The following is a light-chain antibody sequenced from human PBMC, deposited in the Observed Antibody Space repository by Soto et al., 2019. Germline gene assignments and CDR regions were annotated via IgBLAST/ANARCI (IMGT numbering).Light chain of an antibody. V-gene: IGKV1-6*01. J-gene: IGKJ5*01. CDR2: AAS. CDR1: QAIRTA. Sequence: AIQLTQSPSSLYASVGDRVTITCRASQAIRTALGWYQQKPGKVPKLLIYAASILQSGVPSRFSGSGSGTDFTLTISSLQPEDFAVYYCQQRSNWPPEITFGQGTRLEIK. CDR3: QQRSNWPPEIT.